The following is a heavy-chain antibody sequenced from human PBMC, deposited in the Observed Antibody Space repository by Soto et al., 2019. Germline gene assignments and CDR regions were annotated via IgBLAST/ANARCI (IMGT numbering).Heavy chain of an antibody. CDR3: ARGHPTLWGVGAFDI. V-gene: IGHV4-4*02. CDR2: IYHSGST. J-gene: IGHJ3*02. D-gene: IGHD1-26*01. Sequence: QVQLQESGPGLVKPSGTLSLTCAVSGGSISSSNWWSWVRQPPGKGLEWIGEIYHSGSTNYNPSLKSRVTRSGDKSKNQFSLKLSSVTAADTAVYYCARGHPTLWGVGAFDIWGQGTMVTVSS. CDR1: GGSISSSNW.